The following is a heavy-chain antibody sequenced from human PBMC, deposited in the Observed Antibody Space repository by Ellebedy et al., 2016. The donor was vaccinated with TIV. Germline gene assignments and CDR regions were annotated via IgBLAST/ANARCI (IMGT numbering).Heavy chain of an antibody. J-gene: IGHJ5*02. CDR3: ARAAGYSYDYAYDL. CDR2: INYSGGRT. CDR1: GDIFTNHY. V-gene: IGHV1-46*01. Sequence: ASVKVSCKASGDIFTNHYMHWVRQAPGEGLEWMGMINYSGGRTSYAQNFQGRVTITRDTSPTTVYMELSSLRPDDTAVFYCARAAGYSYDYAYDLWGQGTRVSVSS. D-gene: IGHD5-18*01.